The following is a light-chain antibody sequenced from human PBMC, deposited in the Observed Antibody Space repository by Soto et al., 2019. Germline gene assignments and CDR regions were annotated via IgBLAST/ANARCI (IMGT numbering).Light chain of an antibody. CDR2: ATS. J-gene: IGKJ4*01. CDR1: QSVGNN. V-gene: IGKV3-15*01. Sequence: EIVLTQSPATLSVSPGERATLSCRASQSVGNNFAWYQQKPGQAPRLLIFATSTRATGFPARFSGSGSGTEFTLTISSLQSEDFAVNYCQQYGEWPLTFGGGAKVEIE. CDR3: QQYGEWPLT.